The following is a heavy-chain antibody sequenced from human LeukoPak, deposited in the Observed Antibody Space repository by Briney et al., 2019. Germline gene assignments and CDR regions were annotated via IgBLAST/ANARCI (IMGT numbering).Heavy chain of an antibody. CDR2: INPRGGSA. V-gene: IGHV1-46*01. CDR1: GYAFTSFF. Sequence: ASVKVSCQASGYAFTSFFMHWVRQAPGQGLEWMGIINPRGGSATPAQRFQGRLTVTRDTSTSTVYMELSSLTSEDTAVYYCARDYHGSGSLTTFDPWGQGTLVTVSS. D-gene: IGHD3-10*01. J-gene: IGHJ5*02. CDR3: ARDYHGSGSLTTFDP.